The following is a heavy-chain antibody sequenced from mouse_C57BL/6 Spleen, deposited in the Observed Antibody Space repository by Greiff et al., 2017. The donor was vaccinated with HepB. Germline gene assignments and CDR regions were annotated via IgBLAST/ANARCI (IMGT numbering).Heavy chain of an antibody. V-gene: IGHV1-61*01. J-gene: IGHJ1*03. CDR3: ARGVGLRRYFDV. D-gene: IGHD1-1*01. CDR2: IYTSDSET. CDR1: GYTFTSYW. Sequence: QVQLQQPGAELVRPGSSVKLSCKASGYTFTSYWMEWVKQRPGQGLEWIGNIYTSDSETHYNQKFKDKATLTVDKSSSKAYMQLSSLTSEDSAVYYGARGVGLRRYFDVWGTGTTVTVSS.